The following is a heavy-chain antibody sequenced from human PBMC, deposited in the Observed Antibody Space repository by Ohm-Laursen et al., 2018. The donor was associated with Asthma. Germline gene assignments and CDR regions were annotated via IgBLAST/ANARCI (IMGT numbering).Heavy chain of an antibody. J-gene: IGHJ5*02. D-gene: IGHD3-9*01. Sequence: SETLSLTCAVSGGSVSGYYWSWIRQPPGRGLEWIAYMHSSGGANYNPSLQSRVTLSVDTSNNRVSLRLSLVTAADTALYFCARLDWALSVFDLWGQGALVTVAS. CDR3: ARLDWALSVFDL. V-gene: IGHV4-59*02. CDR2: MHSSGGA. CDR1: GGSVSGYY.